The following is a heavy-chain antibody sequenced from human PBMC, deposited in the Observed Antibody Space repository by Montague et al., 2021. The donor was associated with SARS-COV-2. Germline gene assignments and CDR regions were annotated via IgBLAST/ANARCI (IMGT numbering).Heavy chain of an antibody. V-gene: IGHV4-31*03. J-gene: IGHJ3*02. CDR3: ARVRITMLVVVDAFDI. D-gene: IGHD3-22*01. CDR1: GGSISSGGYY. CDR2: IYYSGST. Sequence: TLSLTCTVSGGSISSGGYYWSWIRQHPGKGLEWIGYIYYSGSTYYNPSLKSRVTISVDTSKNQFSLKLSSVTAADTAVYYCARVRITMLVVVDAFDIWGQGTMVTGSS.